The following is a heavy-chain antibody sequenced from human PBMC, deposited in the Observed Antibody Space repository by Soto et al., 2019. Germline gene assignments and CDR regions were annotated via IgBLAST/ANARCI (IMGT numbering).Heavy chain of an antibody. D-gene: IGHD6-13*01. Sequence: GVSVKVSCKASGYTYTSYAISWVRQAPGQGLEWMGWISAYNGNTNYAQKLQGRVTMTTDTSTSTAYMELRSLRSDDTAVYYCARSRSAAGPKNWFDPWGQGTLVTVSS. V-gene: IGHV1-18*01. CDR2: ISAYNGNT. J-gene: IGHJ5*02. CDR3: ARSRSAAGPKNWFDP. CDR1: GYTYTSYA.